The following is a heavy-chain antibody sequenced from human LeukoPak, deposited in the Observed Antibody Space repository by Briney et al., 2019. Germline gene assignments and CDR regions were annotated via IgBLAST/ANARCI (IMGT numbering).Heavy chain of an antibody. CDR2: INPSGGST. CDR3: ARDRLRLGYERTNWFDP. CDR1: GYTFTSYY. V-gene: IGHV1-46*01. Sequence: ASVKVSCKASGYTFTSYYMHWVRQAPGQGLEWMGIINPSGGSTSYAQKFQGRVTMTRDTSISTAYMELSRLRSDDTAVYCCARDRLRLGYERTNWFDPWGQGTLVTVSS. J-gene: IGHJ5*02. D-gene: IGHD2-15*01.